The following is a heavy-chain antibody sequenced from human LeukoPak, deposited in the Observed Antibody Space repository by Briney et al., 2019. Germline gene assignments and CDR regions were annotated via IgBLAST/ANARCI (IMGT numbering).Heavy chain of an antibody. Sequence: GGSLRLSCAASGFTFSSYEMNWVRQAPGKGLEWVSYISSSGSTIYYADSVKGRFTISRDNAKNSLYLQMNSLRAEDTAVYYCAGSPYGSGSYYKLRYFQHWGQGTLVTVSS. D-gene: IGHD3-10*01. CDR3: AGSPYGSGSYYKLRYFQH. V-gene: IGHV3-48*03. CDR2: ISSSGSTI. CDR1: GFTFSSYE. J-gene: IGHJ1*01.